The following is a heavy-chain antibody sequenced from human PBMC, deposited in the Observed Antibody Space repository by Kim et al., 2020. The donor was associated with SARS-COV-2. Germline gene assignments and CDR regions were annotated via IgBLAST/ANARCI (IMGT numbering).Heavy chain of an antibody. Sequence: NTRYSQKFQGRLTITRDTSASTAYMELNSLGSEDTAVYYCAREGHEGGYLTWGQGTMVTVSS. CDR3: AREGHEGGYLT. D-gene: IGHD3-22*01. J-gene: IGHJ3*01. CDR2: NT. V-gene: IGHV1-3*01.